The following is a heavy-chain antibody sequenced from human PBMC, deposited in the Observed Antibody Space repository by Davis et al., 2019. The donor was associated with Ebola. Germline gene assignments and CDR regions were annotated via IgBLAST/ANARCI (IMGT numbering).Heavy chain of an antibody. D-gene: IGHD4-11*01. J-gene: IGHJ6*02. Sequence: MPSETLSLTCAVSGGSISSGGYSWSWIRQPPGKGLEWIGYIYHSGSTYYNPSLKSRVTISVDTSKNQFSLKLSSVTAADTAVYYCARIGDHSTVNRYYYYGMDVWGQGTTVTVSS. V-gene: IGHV4-30-2*02. CDR1: GGSISSGGYS. CDR2: IYHSGST. CDR3: ARIGDHSTVNRYYYYGMDV.